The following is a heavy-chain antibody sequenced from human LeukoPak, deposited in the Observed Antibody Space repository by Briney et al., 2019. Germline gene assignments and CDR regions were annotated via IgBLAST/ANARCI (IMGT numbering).Heavy chain of an antibody. J-gene: IGHJ4*02. V-gene: IGHV4-4*02. CDR2: IYHSGGT. CDR1: GGSISSSSGNC. D-gene: IGHD4-23*01. CDR3: ARNGGNSDFDY. Sequence: SETLSLTGAVSGGSISSSSGNCWTWVRQPPGKGLEWIGEIYHSGGTNYNPSLKSRVTMLLDKSKNQFSLKLSSVTAADTAVYYCARNGGNSDFDYWGQGTLVTVSS.